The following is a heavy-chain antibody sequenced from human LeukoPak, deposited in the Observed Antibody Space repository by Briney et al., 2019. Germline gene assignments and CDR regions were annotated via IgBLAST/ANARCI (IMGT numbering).Heavy chain of an antibody. D-gene: IGHD2-2*01. Sequence: GGSLRLSCTASGFTFGDYAMSWVRQAPGKGLEWVANIQQHGSETYYGDSVKGRFTISRDNAKNSLYLQMNSLRAEDTAVYYCATYSSSNGREFQYWGQGTLVTASS. J-gene: IGHJ1*01. CDR1: GFTFGDYA. CDR3: ATYSSSNGREFQY. CDR2: IQQHGSET. V-gene: IGHV3-7*01.